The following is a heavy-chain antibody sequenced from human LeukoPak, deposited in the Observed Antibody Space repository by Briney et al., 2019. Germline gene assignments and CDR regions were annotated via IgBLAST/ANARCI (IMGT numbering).Heavy chain of an antibody. V-gene: IGHV3-21*01. CDR2: ISSSSSYT. CDR3: ARNTAAAGYY. CDR1: GFTFSSYS. Sequence: GGSLRLSCAASGFTFSSYSMNWVRQAPGKGLEWVSSISSSSSYTYYADSVKGRFTISRDNAKNSLYLQMNSLRAEDTAVYYCARNTAAAGYYWGQGTLVTVSS. J-gene: IGHJ4*02. D-gene: IGHD6-13*01.